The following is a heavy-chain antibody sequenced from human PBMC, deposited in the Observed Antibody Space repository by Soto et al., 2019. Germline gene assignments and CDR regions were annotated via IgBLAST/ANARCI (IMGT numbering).Heavy chain of an antibody. CDR3: ARGAKNIYVMVV. J-gene: IGHJ6*02. Sequence: EVQLVESGGGLVQPGGSLRLSCAASGFAFSTYWMHWVRQAPGKGLLWVSRIKFDGSSTYYADSVKGRFTISRDDAKITLFLEMNGLRVDDTAVYYCARGAKNIYVMVVWGQGTTVTVSS. V-gene: IGHV3-74*01. CDR1: GFAFSTYW. CDR2: IKFDGSST.